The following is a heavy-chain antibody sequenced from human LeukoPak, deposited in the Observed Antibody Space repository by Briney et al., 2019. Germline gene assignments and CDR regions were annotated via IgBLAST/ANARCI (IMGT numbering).Heavy chain of an antibody. D-gene: IGHD3-10*01. CDR1: GYTFTSYY. CDR2: ISPSGGST. V-gene: IGHV1-46*01. CDR3: ARPRLWFGGSRGAFDI. J-gene: IGHJ3*02. Sequence: ASVKVSCKASGYTFTSYYMHWVRQAPGQGLEWMGIISPSGGSTSYAQKFQGRVTMTRDTSTSTVYMELSSLRSEDTAVYYCARPRLWFGGSRGAFDIWGQGTMVTVSS.